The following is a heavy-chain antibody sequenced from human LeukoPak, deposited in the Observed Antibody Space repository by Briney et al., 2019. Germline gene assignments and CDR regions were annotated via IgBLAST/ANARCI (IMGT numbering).Heavy chain of an antibody. Sequence: PGGSLRLSCAASGFTFSSYAMSWVRQAPGKGLEWVSAISGSGGSTYYADSVKGRFTISRDNSKNTLYLQMNSLRAEDTAVYYCAKRGRYDILTGYYRVWGKGTTVTVSS. CDR1: GFTFSSYA. V-gene: IGHV3-23*01. J-gene: IGHJ6*04. D-gene: IGHD3-9*01. CDR3: AKRGRYDILTGYYRV. CDR2: ISGSGGST.